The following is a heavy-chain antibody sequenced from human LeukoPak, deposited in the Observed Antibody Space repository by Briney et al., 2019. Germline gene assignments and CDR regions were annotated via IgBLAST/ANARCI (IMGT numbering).Heavy chain of an antibody. CDR2: ISGSGGST. J-gene: IGHJ4*02. D-gene: IGHD6-6*01. Sequence: GGSLRLSCAASGFTFSSYAMSWVRQAPGKGLEWVSAISGSGGSTYYADSVKGRFTISRDNSKNTLYLQMNSLRAEDTAVYYCAKANPLEYSSSSDYFDYWGQGTLVTVSS. CDR1: GFTFSSYA. V-gene: IGHV3-23*01. CDR3: AKANPLEYSSSSDYFDY.